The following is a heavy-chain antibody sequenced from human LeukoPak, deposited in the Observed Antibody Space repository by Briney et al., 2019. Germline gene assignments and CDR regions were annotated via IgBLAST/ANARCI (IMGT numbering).Heavy chain of an antibody. CDR1: GYTFTSYG. Sequence: GASVKVSCKASGYTFTSYGISWVRQAPGQGLEWMGWISAYNGNTNYAQKLQGRVTMTTDTSTSTAYMELRSLRSDDTAVYYCARWETMVRGVGYYYYGMGVWGQGTTVTVSS. CDR3: ARWETMVRGVGYYYYGMGV. D-gene: IGHD3-10*01. J-gene: IGHJ6*02. V-gene: IGHV1-18*01. CDR2: ISAYNGNT.